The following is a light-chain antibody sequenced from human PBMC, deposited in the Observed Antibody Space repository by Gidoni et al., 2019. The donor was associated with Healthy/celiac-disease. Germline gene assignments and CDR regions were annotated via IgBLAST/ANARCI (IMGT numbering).Light chain of an antibody. Sequence: DIQMTQSPSTLSASVGDRVTITCRASQSISSRLAWYQQKPGKAPKLLIYDASSLESGVPSRFSGTLTISSLQHDDFATYYCQQYNSYWTFGQGTKVEIK. CDR3: QQYNSYWT. V-gene: IGKV1-5*01. CDR1: QSISSR. CDR2: DAS. J-gene: IGKJ1*01.